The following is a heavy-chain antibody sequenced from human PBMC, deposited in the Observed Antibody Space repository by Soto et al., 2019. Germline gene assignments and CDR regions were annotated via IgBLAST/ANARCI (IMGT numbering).Heavy chain of an antibody. CDR2: ISGSGWQT. CDR3: AKGRYFDVSGGCANF. V-gene: IGHV3-23*01. CDR1: GFTFNSYV. Sequence: PGGSLRLSCVASGFTFNSYVMSWVRQTPEKGLEWVSAISGSGWQTYYAQSVQGRFTISRDNSKNTVYLHMNSLRAEDSGIYYCAKGRYFDVSGGCANFWGRGTLVTVSS. D-gene: IGHD3-9*01. J-gene: IGHJ4*02.